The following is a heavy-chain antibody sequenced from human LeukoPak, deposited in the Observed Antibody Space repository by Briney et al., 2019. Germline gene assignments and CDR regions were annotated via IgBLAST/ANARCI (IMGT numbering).Heavy chain of an antibody. V-gene: IGHV3-7*01. J-gene: IGHJ4*02. CDR1: GISFSGNW. Sequence: PGGSLRLSRAASGISFSGNWMGRVRQAPGEGLEWVASIKYDGSAKYNADSVKGRFTISRDNAKNSLYLEMNSLTAEDTAVYYCAFSNAFKVWGQGTLVTVSS. D-gene: IGHD2-8*01. CDR3: AFSNAFKV. CDR2: IKYDGSAK.